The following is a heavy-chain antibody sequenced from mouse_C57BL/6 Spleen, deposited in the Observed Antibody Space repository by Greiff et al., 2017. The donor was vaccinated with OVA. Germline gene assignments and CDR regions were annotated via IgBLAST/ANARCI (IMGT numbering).Heavy chain of an antibody. J-gene: IGHJ1*03. CDR3: AREGDYYGSSSYWYFDV. CDR1: GFTFSSYA. D-gene: IGHD1-1*01. V-gene: IGHV5-4*01. Sequence: EVQRVESGGGLVKPGGSLKLSCAASGFTFSSYAMSWVRQTPEKRLEWVATISDGGSYTYYPDNVKGRFTISRDNAKNNLYLQMSHLKSEDTAMYYCAREGDYYGSSSYWYFDVWGTGTTVTVSS. CDR2: ISDGGSYT.